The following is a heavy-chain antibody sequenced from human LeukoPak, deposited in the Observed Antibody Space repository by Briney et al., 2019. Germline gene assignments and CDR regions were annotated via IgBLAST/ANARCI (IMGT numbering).Heavy chain of an antibody. CDR1: GYTFTSYA. J-gene: IGHJ6*02. CDR3: ARVSGNGMDV. Sequence: RASVKVSCKASGYTFTSYAMHWVRQAPGQRLEWMGWISAYNGNTNYAQKLQGRVTMTTDTSTSTAYMELRSLRSDDTAVYYCARVSGNGMDVWGQGTTVTVSS. V-gene: IGHV1-18*01. CDR2: ISAYNGNT. D-gene: IGHD2-15*01.